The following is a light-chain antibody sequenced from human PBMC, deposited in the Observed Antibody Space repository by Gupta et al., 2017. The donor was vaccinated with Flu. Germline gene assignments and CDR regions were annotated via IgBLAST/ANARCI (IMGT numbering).Light chain of an antibody. CDR1: SSNIGKNY. J-gene: IGLJ3*02. V-gene: IGLV1-51*01. Sequence: QSVLTQPPSVSAAPGQKVTISCSGSSSNIGKNYVSWYQQLPGTAPKLLIYDNDKRPSGIPDRFSGSKSGTSATLGITGPQTGDEADYYCGTWDGSFVVFGGGTKVTVL. CDR3: GTWDGSFVV. CDR2: DND.